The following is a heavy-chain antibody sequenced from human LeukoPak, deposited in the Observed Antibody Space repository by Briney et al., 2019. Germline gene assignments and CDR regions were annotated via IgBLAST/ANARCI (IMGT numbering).Heavy chain of an antibody. CDR3: ARGAGEYCSGGSCHHNWFDP. J-gene: IGHJ5*02. D-gene: IGHD2-15*01. Sequence: ASVKVSCKASGYTFTAYYMHWVRQAPGQGLEWMAFINPNSGGTHYAQKFQGRVTMTRDTSINTVYIELNSLRSDDTGIYYCARGAGEYCSGGSCHHNWFDPWGQGTLVTVSS. CDR2: INPNSGGT. V-gene: IGHV1-2*02. CDR1: GYTFTAYY.